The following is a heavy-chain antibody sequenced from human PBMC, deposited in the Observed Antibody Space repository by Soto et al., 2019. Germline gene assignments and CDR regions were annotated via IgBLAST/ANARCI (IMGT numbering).Heavy chain of an antibody. J-gene: IGHJ4*02. CDR3: ARAGGVWFGDAFDY. CDR1: GGSISSYY. V-gene: IGHV4-59*08. Sequence: QVQLQESGPGLVKPSETLSLTCTVSGGSISSYYWSWIRQPPGKGLEWIGYIYYSGSTNYNPSLKSRVTISVDPSKNQFSLKLSSVTAADTAVYYCARAGGVWFGDAFDYWGQGTLVTVSS. D-gene: IGHD3-10*01. CDR2: IYYSGST.